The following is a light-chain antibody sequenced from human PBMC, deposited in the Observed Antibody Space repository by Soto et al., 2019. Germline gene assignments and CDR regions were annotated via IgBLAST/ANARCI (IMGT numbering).Light chain of an antibody. Sequence: EIVLTQSPATRALSACEISTLSWGSSQSVSSYFAWYQQKPGRAPRLLIYDASNRATGIPARFIGSGSGTDFTLTISSLEPEDFAVYYCQQRSNWPITFGQGTRLEIK. CDR2: DAS. J-gene: IGKJ5*01. V-gene: IGKV3-11*01. CDR1: QSVSSY. CDR3: QQRSNWPIT.